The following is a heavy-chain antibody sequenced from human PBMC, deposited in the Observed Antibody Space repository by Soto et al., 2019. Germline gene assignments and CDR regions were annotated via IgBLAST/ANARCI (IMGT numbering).Heavy chain of an antibody. CDR1: GYTFTSYD. J-gene: IGHJ6*04. D-gene: IGHD5-12*01. CDR2: MNPNSGNT. Sequence: ASVKVSCKASGYTFTSYDINGVRQATGQGLEWMGWMNPNSGNTGYAQKFQGRVTMTRNTSISTAYMELSSLRSEETAVYYCARGAPWMVPEYYGMDLWGKGTTVTVSS. V-gene: IGHV1-8*01. CDR3: ARGAPWMVPEYYGMDL.